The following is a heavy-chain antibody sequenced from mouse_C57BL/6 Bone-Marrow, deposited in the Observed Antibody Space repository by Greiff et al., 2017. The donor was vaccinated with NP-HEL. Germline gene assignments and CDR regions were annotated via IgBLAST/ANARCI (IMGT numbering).Heavy chain of an antibody. CDR1: GFTFSSYG. CDR3: ARPARQLRLPFAY. CDR2: ISSGGSYT. J-gene: IGHJ3*01. Sequence: EVQLVESGGDLVKPGGSLKLSCAASGFTFSSYGMSWVRQTPDKRLEWVATISSGGSYTYYPDSVTGRFTISRDNAKNTLYLQMRSLKSEDTAMYYCARPARQLRLPFAYWGQGTLVTVSA. D-gene: IGHD3-2*02. V-gene: IGHV5-6*01.